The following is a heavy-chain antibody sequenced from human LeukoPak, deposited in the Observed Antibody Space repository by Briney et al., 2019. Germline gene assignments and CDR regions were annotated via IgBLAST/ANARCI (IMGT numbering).Heavy chain of an antibody. CDR3: ASGTTSRVWFGELLKARYYYYGMDV. CDR2: MNPNSGNT. CDR1: GYTFTSYD. Sequence: ASVKVSCKASGYTFTSYDINWVRQATGQGLEWMGWMNPNSGNTGYAQKFQGRVTMTRNTSISTAYMELSSLRSEDTAVYYCASGTTSRVWFGELLKARYYYYGMDVWGQGTTVTVSS. J-gene: IGHJ6*02. D-gene: IGHD3-10*01. V-gene: IGHV1-8*01.